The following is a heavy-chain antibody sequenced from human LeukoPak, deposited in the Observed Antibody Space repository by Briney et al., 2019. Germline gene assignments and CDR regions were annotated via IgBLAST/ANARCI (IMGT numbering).Heavy chain of an antibody. CDR2: IIPIVGIT. D-gene: IGHD3-10*01. V-gene: IGHV1-69*04. Sequence: SVKVSCKASGGTFNSFGINWVRQAPGQGLEWLGRIIPIVGITNYAQKFQGRVTIIADNSTRTAYMELSSLTSEDTAVYYCARGLHFTMVRGGTTNYYYGMDVWGQGTSVTVSS. J-gene: IGHJ6*02. CDR1: GGTFNSFG. CDR3: ARGLHFTMVRGGTTNYYYGMDV.